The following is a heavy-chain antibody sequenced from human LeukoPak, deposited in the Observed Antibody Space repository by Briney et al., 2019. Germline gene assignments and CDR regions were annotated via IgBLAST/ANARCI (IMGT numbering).Heavy chain of an antibody. CDR1: GFTFSSYG. J-gene: IGHJ4*02. V-gene: IGHV3-30*18. CDR3: AKLVYGSGSEFDY. CDR2: ISYDGSNK. D-gene: IGHD3-10*01. Sequence: PGGSLRLSCAASGFTFSSYGMHWVRQAPGKGLEWVAVISYDGSNKYYADSVKGRFTISRDNSKNTLYLQMNSLRAEDTAVYYCAKLVYGSGSEFDYWGQGTLVTVSS.